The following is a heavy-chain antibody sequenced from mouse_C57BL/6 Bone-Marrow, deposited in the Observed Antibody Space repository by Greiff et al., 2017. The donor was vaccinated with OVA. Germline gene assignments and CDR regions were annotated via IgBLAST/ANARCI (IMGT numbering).Heavy chain of an antibody. Sequence: QVQLQQPGAELVKPGASVKLSCKASGYTFTSYDINWVKQRPGQGLEWIGWIYPRDGSTKYNEKFKGKATLTVDTSSSTAYMELHSLTSEDSAVYFCASGDYPFYYAMDYWGQGTSVTVSS. J-gene: IGHJ4*01. CDR2: IYPRDGST. D-gene: IGHD2-4*01. CDR1: GYTFTSYD. V-gene: IGHV1-85*01. CDR3: ASGDYPFYYAMDY.